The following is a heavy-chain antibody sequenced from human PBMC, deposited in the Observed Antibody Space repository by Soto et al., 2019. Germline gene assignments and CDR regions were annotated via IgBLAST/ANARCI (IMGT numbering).Heavy chain of an antibody. V-gene: IGHV4-34*01. CDR1: GGAFSDYY. J-gene: IGHJ4*02. CDR3: AGGSSSAWERPFY. CDR2: IDRNGGT. D-gene: IGHD1-26*01. Sequence: QVQLQQWGAGLLKPSETLSLTCAVYGGAFSDYYWSWIRQPPGKGLEWIGEIDRNGGTSYDPSLKSRVTISIETSKNQFSLKLTSVTAADTAIYYCAGGSSSAWERPFYWGQGDLVTVSS.